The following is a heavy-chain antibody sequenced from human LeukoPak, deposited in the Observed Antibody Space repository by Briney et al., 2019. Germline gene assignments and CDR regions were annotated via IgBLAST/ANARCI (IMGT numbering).Heavy chain of an antibody. V-gene: IGHV1-18*01. CDR3: ARDQTAVAQVRSLHLDY. Sequence: GASVKVSCMASGYTFTSYGISWVRQAPGQGLEWMGWISAYNGNTNYEQKLQGRVTMTTETSTSTAYMELRSLRSDDTAVYYCARDQTAVAQVRSLHLDYWGQGTLVTVSS. CDR1: GYTFTSYG. D-gene: IGHD6-19*01. CDR2: ISAYNGNT. J-gene: IGHJ4*02.